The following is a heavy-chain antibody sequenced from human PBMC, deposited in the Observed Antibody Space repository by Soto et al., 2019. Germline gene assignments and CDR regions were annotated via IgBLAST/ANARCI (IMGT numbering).Heavy chain of an antibody. V-gene: IGHV3-9*01. J-gene: IGHJ4*02. D-gene: IGHD2-2*01. Sequence: DVQLVESGGGLVQPGRSLRLSCAASGFTFDDYAMHWVRQAPGKGLEWVSGISWNSGSIGYADSVKGRFTISRDNAKNSLYLQMNSLRAEDTALYYCAKGGYCSSTSCYVDYWGQGTPVTVSS. CDR1: GFTFDDYA. CDR2: ISWNSGSI. CDR3: AKGGYCSSTSCYVDY.